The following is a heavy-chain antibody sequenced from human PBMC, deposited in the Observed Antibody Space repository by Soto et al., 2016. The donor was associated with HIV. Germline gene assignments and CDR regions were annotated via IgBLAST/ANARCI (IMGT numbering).Heavy chain of an antibody. Sequence: QVQLQEAGPGLVKPSETLSLSCTVSGYSISSGYYWGWIRQTPGKGLEWIGSSDHRGSTYYTPSLKSRVTISVDTSKNQFSLNLTSVTAADTAVYYCARSGSNFVVVPASIFAYWGQGILVTVSS. CDR2: SDHRGST. CDR1: GYSISSGYY. J-gene: IGHJ4*02. CDR3: ARSGSNFVVVPASIFAY. D-gene: IGHD2-2*01. V-gene: IGHV4-38-2*02.